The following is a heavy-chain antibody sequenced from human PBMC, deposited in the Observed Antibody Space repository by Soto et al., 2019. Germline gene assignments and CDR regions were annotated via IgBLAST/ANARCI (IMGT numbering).Heavy chain of an antibody. D-gene: IGHD3-3*01. Sequence: QLQLQESGSGLVKPSQTLSLTCTVSGASIASGGYCWSWIRQPPGKALESIGYVYQNGNAYLNPSLKSRVTMSVDKSKHQFSLKLSSVTAADTAVYFCARGGAVWSLRNFDVWGRVTRVSVSS. CDR1: GASIASGGYC. CDR2: VYQNGNA. J-gene: IGHJ2*01. V-gene: IGHV4-30-2*01. CDR3: ARGGAVWSLRNFDV.